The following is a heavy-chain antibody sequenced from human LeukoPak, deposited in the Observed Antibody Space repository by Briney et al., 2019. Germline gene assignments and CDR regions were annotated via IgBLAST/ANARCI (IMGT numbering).Heavy chain of an antibody. Sequence: GASVKVSCKVSGYTLTELSMHWVRQAPGKGLEWMGGFDPEDGETIYAQKFQGRVTMTEDTSTDTAYMELSSLRSEDTAVYYCAAGICSSTSCLPITDYWGQGTLVTVSS. V-gene: IGHV1-24*01. CDR2: FDPEDGET. CDR1: GYTLTELS. D-gene: IGHD2-2*01. CDR3: AAGICSSTSCLPITDY. J-gene: IGHJ4*02.